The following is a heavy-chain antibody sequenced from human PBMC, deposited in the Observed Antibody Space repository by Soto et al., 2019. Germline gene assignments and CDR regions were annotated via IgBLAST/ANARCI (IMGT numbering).Heavy chain of an antibody. CDR3: VRDSFGDFTTFY. CDR2: IYFTGRT. Sequence: QVQLQESGPGLVKPSQTLSLTCTVSGGSITSGDSYWSWIRQSAGKGLEWIGYIYFTGRTHYNPSLNSRVSISGDTSKNQFPLKLTSVTAADSAVYYCVRDSFGDFTTFYWGQGTLVTVSS. D-gene: IGHD4-17*01. V-gene: IGHV4-30-4*01. J-gene: IGHJ4*02. CDR1: GGSITSGDSY.